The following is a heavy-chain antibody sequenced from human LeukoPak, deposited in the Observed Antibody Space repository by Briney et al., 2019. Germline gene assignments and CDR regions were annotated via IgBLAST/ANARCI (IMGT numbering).Heavy chain of an antibody. Sequence: PSETLSLTCTVSGGSISSYYWSWIRQPPRKGLEWIGYIYYSGSTNYNPSLKSRVTISVDTSKNQFSLKLSSVTAADTAVYYCARVPARSGSYSDAFDIWGQGTMVTVSS. V-gene: IGHV4-59*12. CDR1: GGSISSYY. CDR2: IYYSGST. CDR3: ARVPARSGSYSDAFDI. J-gene: IGHJ3*02. D-gene: IGHD1-26*01.